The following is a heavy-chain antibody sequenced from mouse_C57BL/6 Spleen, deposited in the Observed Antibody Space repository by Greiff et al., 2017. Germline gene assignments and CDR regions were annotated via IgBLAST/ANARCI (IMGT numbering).Heavy chain of an antibody. Sequence: EVKLEESGAELVRPGASVKLSCTASGFNIKDDYMHWVKQRPEQGLEWIGWIDPENGDTEYASKFQGKATITADTSSNTAYLQLSSLTSEDTAVYYCTTPMVTEGAYWGQGTLVTVSA. V-gene: IGHV14-4*01. J-gene: IGHJ3*01. D-gene: IGHD2-2*01. CDR3: TTPMVTEGAY. CDR2: IDPENGDT. CDR1: GFNIKDDY.